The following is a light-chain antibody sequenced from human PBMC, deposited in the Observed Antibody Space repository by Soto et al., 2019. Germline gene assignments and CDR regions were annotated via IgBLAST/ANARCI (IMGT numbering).Light chain of an antibody. CDR3: QQRGNWIT. CDR2: DAS. Sequence: EIVLTQSPATLSLYPGERATLSCRASQSVRSYLAWYQQKPGQAPRLLIYDASNRATGIPARFSASGSGTDFALTISRLEPDDSAVYYCQQRGNWITFGPGTRLEL. CDR1: QSVRSY. J-gene: IGKJ5*01. V-gene: IGKV3-11*01.